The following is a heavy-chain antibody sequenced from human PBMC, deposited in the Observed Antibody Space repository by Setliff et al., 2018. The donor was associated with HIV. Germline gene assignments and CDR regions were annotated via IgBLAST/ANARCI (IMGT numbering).Heavy chain of an antibody. D-gene: IGHD3-16*01. CDR3: VRGKRYAYTSGGLDV. V-gene: IGHV3-7*01. CDR1: GFTFSSFW. CDR2: INQVESEK. J-gene: IGHJ6*02. Sequence: LRLSCAASGFTFSSFWMSWVRQAPGKGLEWVANINQVESEKYYVDSVKGRFTISRDNAKNSLYLQMNSLGVEDTAIYFCVRGKRYAYTSGGLDVWGQGTTVTVS.